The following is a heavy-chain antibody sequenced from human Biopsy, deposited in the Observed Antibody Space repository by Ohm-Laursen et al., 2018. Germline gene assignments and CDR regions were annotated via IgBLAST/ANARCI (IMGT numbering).Heavy chain of an antibody. CDR1: GYTFTSYD. V-gene: IGHV1-8*01. D-gene: IGHD1-7*01. Sequence: SVKASCKVSGYTFTSYDITWVRQASGQGPEWIGWHNPVSGNSNFGQKFRGRVTVTSDTSISTAYMELSGLTSDDTATYYCGRAVRNQLLTDPWGQGTLVTVTS. CDR3: GRAVRNQLLTDP. CDR2: HNPVSGNS. J-gene: IGHJ5*02.